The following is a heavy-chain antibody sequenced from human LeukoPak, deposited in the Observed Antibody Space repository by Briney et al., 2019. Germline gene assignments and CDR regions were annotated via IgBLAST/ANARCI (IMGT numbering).Heavy chain of an antibody. Sequence: ASVKVSCKASGYTFTGYYMHWVRQAPGQGLEWMGRINPNSGGTNYAQKFQGRVTMTRDTSISTAYMELSRLRSGDTAVYYCARSAYYYGSGSQGGFDYWGQGTLVTVSS. D-gene: IGHD3-10*01. CDR2: INPNSGGT. V-gene: IGHV1-2*06. J-gene: IGHJ4*02. CDR3: ARSAYYYGSGSQGGFDY. CDR1: GYTFTGYY.